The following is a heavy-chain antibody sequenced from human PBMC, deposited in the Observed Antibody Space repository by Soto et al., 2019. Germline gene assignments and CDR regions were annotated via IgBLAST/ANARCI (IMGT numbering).Heavy chain of an antibody. D-gene: IGHD1-7*01. CDR2: INAGNGNT. V-gene: IGHV1-3*01. Sequence: ASVKVSCKASGYTFTSYAMHWVRQAPGQRLEWMGWINAGNGNTKYSQKFQGRVTITRDTSASTAYMELSSLRSEDTAVYYCAREASYNWNYQFDYWGQGTLVTVSS. CDR3: AREASYNWNYQFDY. CDR1: GYTFTSYA. J-gene: IGHJ4*02.